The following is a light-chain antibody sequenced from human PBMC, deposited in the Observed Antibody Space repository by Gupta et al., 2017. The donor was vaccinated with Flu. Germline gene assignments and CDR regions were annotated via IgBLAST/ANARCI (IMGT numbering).Light chain of an antibody. CDR2: DAS. J-gene: IGKJ4*01. CDR3: HQYNNWPPLT. Sequence: ATLSVSLGESATLSCRTSQSVRNKVAWLQQKPGQAPRLLIYDASTRASGIPARFSGGGSGTEFTLTISSRQSEDCAVYYCHQYNNWPPLTFGAGTKVEIK. V-gene: IGKV3D-15*01. CDR1: QSVRNK.